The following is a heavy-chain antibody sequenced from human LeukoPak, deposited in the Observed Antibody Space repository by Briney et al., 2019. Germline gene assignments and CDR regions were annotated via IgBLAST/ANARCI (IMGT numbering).Heavy chain of an antibody. CDR1: GGSISSSSYY. D-gene: IGHD6-13*01. CDR3: ARCGEQQLGDPFDD. V-gene: IGHV4-39*01. J-gene: IGHJ4*02. Sequence: SETLSHTCTVSGGSISSSSYYWGWIRQPPGKGLEWIGSIYYSGGTYYNPSLKSRVTISVDTSKNQFSLKLSSVTAADTAVYYCARCGEQQLGDPFDDWGQGTLVTASS. CDR2: IYYSGGT.